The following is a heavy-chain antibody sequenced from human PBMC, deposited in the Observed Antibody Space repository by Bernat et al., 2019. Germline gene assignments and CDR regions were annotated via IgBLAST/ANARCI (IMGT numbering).Heavy chain of an antibody. D-gene: IGHD1-26*01. CDR2: IKTKTDGGAR. Sequence: EVQLVESGGGLVKPGGSLRLSCAASDLSFSNAWMNWVRQAPGKGLEWVGRIKTKTDGGARDYAAPVKGRFTISRDDSKNTVYLQMNSLKSEDTGAYYCSTGRGGGYYSASVYWGRGTLVTVSS. CDR3: STGRGGGYYSASVY. V-gene: IGHV3-15*07. J-gene: IGHJ4*02. CDR1: DLSFSNAW.